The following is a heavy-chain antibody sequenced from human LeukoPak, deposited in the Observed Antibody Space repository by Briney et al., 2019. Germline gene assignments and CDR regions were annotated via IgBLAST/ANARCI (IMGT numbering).Heavy chain of an antibody. J-gene: IGHJ5*02. Sequence: ASVKVCCKASGYTFTGYYMHWVRQAPGQGLEWMGWINPNSGGTNYAQKFQGRVTMTRDTSISTAYMELSRLRSDDTAVYYCARNTRSGNNWFDPWGQGTLVTVSS. V-gene: IGHV1-2*02. CDR1: GYTFTGYY. CDR2: INPNSGGT. CDR3: ARNTRSGNNWFDP. D-gene: IGHD6-19*01.